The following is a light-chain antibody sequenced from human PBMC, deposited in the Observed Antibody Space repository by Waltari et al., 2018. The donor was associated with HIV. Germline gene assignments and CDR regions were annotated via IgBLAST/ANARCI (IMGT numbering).Light chain of an antibody. CDR2: DAS. CDR3: QKRSNWLRT. V-gene: IGKV3-11*01. J-gene: IGKJ1*01. Sequence: EIVLTQSPATLSLSPGERATLSCRASQSDSSYLAWYQQKPGQAPRLLIYDASNRTTGFPASCVGSGSGTDFTLTTSSLEPEDFAVYYCQKRSNWLRTFGQGTKVEVK. CDR1: QSDSSY.